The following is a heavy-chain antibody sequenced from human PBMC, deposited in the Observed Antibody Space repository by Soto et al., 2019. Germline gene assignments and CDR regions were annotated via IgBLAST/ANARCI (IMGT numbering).Heavy chain of an antibody. D-gene: IGHD6-19*01. V-gene: IGHV3-11*01. Sequence: QVQLVESGGGLVKPGGSLRLSCVGSGFTFSDNYISWIRQAPGKGLEWLSYISSSGTTIYYADSVKGRFSMSRDNAKNSVYLQRNSLRAEDSAVYYCAREAGKVDYWGQGTLVTVSS. J-gene: IGHJ4*02. CDR1: GFTFSDNY. CDR3: AREAGKVDY. CDR2: ISSSGTTI.